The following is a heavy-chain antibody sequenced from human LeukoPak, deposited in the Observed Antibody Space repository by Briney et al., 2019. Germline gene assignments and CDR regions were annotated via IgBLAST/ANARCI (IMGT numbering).Heavy chain of an antibody. Sequence: SVKVSCKASGGTFSSYAISWVRQAPGQGLEWMGRIIPILGIANYAQKFQGRVTITADKSTSTAYMELSSLRSEETAVYYCATGSGSYYYFCYRGQGTLVTVSS. J-gene: IGHJ4*02. CDR2: IIPILGIA. CDR3: ATGSGSYYYFCY. V-gene: IGHV1-69*04. D-gene: IGHD3-10*01. CDR1: GGTFSSYA.